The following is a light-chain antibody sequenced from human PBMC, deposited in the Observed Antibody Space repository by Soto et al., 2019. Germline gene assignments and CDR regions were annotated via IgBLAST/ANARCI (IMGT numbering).Light chain of an antibody. Sequence: QSVLTQPTSGSWAPGQSIAIPCTGNGNDIGAYDYVSWYQQHPGKAPRLLIHGVRNRPPGISSRFSGFKSGLTASLTISGLQAEDEADYYCSSFTTSRLYVFGPGTKVTVL. CDR3: SSFTTSRLYV. J-gene: IGLJ1*01. V-gene: IGLV2-14*01. CDR1: GNDIGAYDY. CDR2: GVR.